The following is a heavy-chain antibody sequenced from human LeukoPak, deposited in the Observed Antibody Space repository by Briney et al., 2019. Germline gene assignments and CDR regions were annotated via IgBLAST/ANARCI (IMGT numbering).Heavy chain of an antibody. Sequence: SETLSLTCAVYGGSFSGYYWSWIRQPPGKGLEWIGEINHSGSTNYNPSLKSRVTISVDTSKNQFSLNLSSVTAADTAVYYCARDIAAAGTWFDPWGQGTLVTVSS. V-gene: IGHV4-34*01. CDR1: GGSFSGYY. CDR2: INHSGST. CDR3: ARDIAAAGTWFDP. D-gene: IGHD6-13*01. J-gene: IGHJ5*02.